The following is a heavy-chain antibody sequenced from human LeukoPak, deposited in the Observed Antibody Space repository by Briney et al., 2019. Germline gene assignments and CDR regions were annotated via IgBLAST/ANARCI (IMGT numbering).Heavy chain of an antibody. V-gene: IGHV3-30*02. Sequence: GGSLRLSCAASGFTLSSYGMHWVRQAPGKGLEWVAFIRYDGSNKYYADSVKGRFTISRDNFKNTLYLQMNSLRAEDTAVFYCAKGGGYEAQYYYYYMDVWGKGTTVTISS. J-gene: IGHJ6*03. CDR1: GFTLSSYG. CDR2: IRYDGSNK. CDR3: AKGGGYEAQYYYYYMDV. D-gene: IGHD5-12*01.